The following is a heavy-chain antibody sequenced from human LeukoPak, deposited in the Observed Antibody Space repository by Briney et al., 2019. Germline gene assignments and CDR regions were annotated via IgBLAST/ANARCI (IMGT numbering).Heavy chain of an antibody. CDR1: GGSISSGGYY. D-gene: IGHD1-26*01. CDR3: ARGPGGSYYGDY. CDR2: IYYSGST. J-gene: IGHJ4*02. V-gene: IGHV4-31*03. Sequence: ASETLSLTCTVSGGSISSGGYYWSWIRQYPGKGLEWIGYIYYSGSTYYNPSLKSRVTISVDTSKNQFSLKLSSVTAADTAVYYCARGPGGSYYGDYWGQGTLVTVSS.